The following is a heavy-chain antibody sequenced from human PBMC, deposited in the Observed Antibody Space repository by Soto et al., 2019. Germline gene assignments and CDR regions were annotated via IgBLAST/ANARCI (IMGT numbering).Heavy chain of an antibody. J-gene: IGHJ3*02. V-gene: IGHV1-69*13. CDR3: ARASTNDDAFDI. CDR2: IIPIFGTA. CDR1: GGTFSSYA. D-gene: IGHD2-8*01. Sequence: GASVKVSCKASGGTFSSYAISWVRQAPGQGLEWMGGIIPIFGTANYAQKFQGRVTITADESTSTAYMALSSLRSEDTAVYYCARASTNDDAFDIWGQGTMVTVSS.